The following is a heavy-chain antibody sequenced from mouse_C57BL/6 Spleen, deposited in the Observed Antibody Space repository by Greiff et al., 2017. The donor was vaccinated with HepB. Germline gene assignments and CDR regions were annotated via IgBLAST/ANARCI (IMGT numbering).Heavy chain of an antibody. Sequence: QVQLQQPGAELVKPGASVKMSCKASGYTFTSYWITWVKQRPGQGLEWIGNIYPSYSETHYNQKFKDKATLTVDKSSSTAYMQLSSLTSEDSAVYYCASYSNPFAYWGQGTLVTVSA. CDR3: ASYSNPFAY. CDR2: IYPSYSET. D-gene: IGHD2-5*01. J-gene: IGHJ3*01. CDR1: GYTFTSYW. V-gene: IGHV1-61*01.